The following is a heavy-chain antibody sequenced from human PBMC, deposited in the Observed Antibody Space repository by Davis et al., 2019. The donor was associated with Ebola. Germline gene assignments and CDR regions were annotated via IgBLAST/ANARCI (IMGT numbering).Heavy chain of an antibody. CDR2: IWYDGSNK. D-gene: IGHD2-15*01. CDR3: ARVRGYPADAFDI. V-gene: IGHV3-33*08. Sequence: GESLKISCAASGFTFSSYGMHWVRQAPGKGLEWVAVIWYDGSNKYYADSVKGRFTISRDNSKNTLYLQMNSLRAEDTAVYYCARVRGYPADAFDIWGQGTTVTVSS. CDR1: GFTFSSYG. J-gene: IGHJ3*02.